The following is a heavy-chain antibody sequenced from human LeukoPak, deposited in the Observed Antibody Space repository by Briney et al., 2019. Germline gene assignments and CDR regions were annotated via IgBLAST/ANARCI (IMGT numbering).Heavy chain of an antibody. CDR1: GGSISSGSYY. V-gene: IGHV4-61*02. D-gene: IGHD3-10*01. CDR2: IYTSGST. Sequence: TLSLTCTVSGGSISSGSYYWSWIRQPAGKGLEWIGRIYTSGSTNYNPSLKSRVTISVDTSKNQFSLKLSSVTAADTAVYYCATTPYGSGSYAFFDYWGQGTLVTVSS. CDR3: ATTPYGSGSYAFFDY. J-gene: IGHJ4*02.